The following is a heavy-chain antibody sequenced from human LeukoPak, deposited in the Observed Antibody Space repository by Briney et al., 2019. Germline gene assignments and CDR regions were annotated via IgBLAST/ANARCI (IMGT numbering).Heavy chain of an antibody. CDR3: ARGPNYGDRVDYLDS. CDR1: GFTVSSNY. CDR2: IYSGGST. J-gene: IGHJ4*02. V-gene: IGHV3-66*02. D-gene: IGHD4/OR15-4a*01. Sequence: PGGSLRLSCAASGFTVSSNYMSWVRQAPGKGLEWVSVIYSGGSTYYADSVKGRFTISRDNSKNTLYLQMNSLRAEDTSIYYCARGPNYGDRVDYLDSWGQGTEVTVSS.